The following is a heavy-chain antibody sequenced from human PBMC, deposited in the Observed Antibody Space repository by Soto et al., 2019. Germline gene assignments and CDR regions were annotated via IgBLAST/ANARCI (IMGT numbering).Heavy chain of an antibody. CDR3: ERDSVGFSGSPYGMDV. V-gene: IGHV1-18*04. Sequence: ASVKVSCKASGYTFTSYGISWVRQAPGQGLEWMGWISAYNGNTNYAQKLQGRVTMTTDTSTSTAYMELRSLRSDDTAVYYCERDSVGFSGSPYGMDVWGQGTTVTVSS. CDR1: GYTFTSYG. J-gene: IGHJ6*02. D-gene: IGHD3-10*01. CDR2: ISAYNGNT.